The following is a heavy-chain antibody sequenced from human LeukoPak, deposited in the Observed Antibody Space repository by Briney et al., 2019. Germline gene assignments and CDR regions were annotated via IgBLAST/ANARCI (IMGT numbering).Heavy chain of an antibody. D-gene: IGHD6-13*01. Sequence: GESLKISCKGSGYTSTSYWIAWVRQMPGKGLEWMGIIYLGDSDTRYSPSFQGQVTISADKSIGTAYLRWRSLKASDTAMYYCARGSGDSSWSDYWGQGTLVTVSS. V-gene: IGHV5-51*01. CDR2: IYLGDSDT. CDR3: ARGSGDSSWSDY. CDR1: GYTSTSYW. J-gene: IGHJ4*02.